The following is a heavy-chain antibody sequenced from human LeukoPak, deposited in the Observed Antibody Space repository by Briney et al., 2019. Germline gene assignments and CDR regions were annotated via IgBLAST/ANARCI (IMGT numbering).Heavy chain of an antibody. CDR2: VFDSGMT. V-gene: IGHV4-39*07. CDR1: GGSISSTRYY. Sequence: SETLSLTCTVSGGSISSTRYYWGWIRQPPGKGLEWIGSVFDSGMTYYNPSLKSRVTISVDTSKNQFSLRLSSVTAADTAVYYCARGWGDFDCWGQGTLVTVSS. J-gene: IGHJ4*02. CDR3: ARGWGDFDC. D-gene: IGHD3-16*01.